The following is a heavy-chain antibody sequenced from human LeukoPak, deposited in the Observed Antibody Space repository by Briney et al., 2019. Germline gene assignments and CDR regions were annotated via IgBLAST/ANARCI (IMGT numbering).Heavy chain of an antibody. CDR3: ARAPWELLRHAFDI. V-gene: IGHV4-59*12. CDR1: GGSMSSYY. J-gene: IGHJ3*02. CDR2: IYYSGTT. Sequence: PSETLSLTCTVSGGSMSSYYWNWIRQPPGKRLEWIGYIYYSGTTDYNPSLKSRVSMSVDTSKNQFSLKLSSVTAADTAVYYCARAPWELLRHAFDIWGQGTMVTVSS. D-gene: IGHD1-26*01.